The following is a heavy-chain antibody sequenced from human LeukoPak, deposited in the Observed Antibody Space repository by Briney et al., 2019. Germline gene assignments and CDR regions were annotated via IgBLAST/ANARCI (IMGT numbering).Heavy chain of an antibody. J-gene: IGHJ4*02. CDR1: GYSISSGYY. D-gene: IGHD3-22*01. CDR2: IYHSGST. Sequence: PSETLSLTCAVSGYSISSGYYWGWIRQPPGKGLEWIGSIYHSGSTYYNPSLKSRVTISVDTSKNQFSLKLSSVTAADTAVYYCARVRANYDSSGYYPDYWGQGTLVTVSS. V-gene: IGHV4-38-2*01. CDR3: ARVRANYDSSGYYPDY.